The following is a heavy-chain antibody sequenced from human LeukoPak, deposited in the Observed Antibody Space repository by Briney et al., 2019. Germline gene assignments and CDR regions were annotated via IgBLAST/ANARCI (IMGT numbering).Heavy chain of an antibody. CDR1: GDSVSSNSAA. V-gene: IGHV6-1*01. CDR2: TYYRSKWYN. J-gene: IGHJ4*02. Sequence: SQTLSPTCAISGDSVSSNSAAWNWIRQSPSRGLEWLGRTYYRSKWYNDYAVSVKSRITINPDTSKNQFSLQLNSVTPEDTAVYYCARGDYDFWSGYPHYFDYWGQGTLVTVSS. CDR3: ARGDYDFWSGYPHYFDY. D-gene: IGHD3-3*01.